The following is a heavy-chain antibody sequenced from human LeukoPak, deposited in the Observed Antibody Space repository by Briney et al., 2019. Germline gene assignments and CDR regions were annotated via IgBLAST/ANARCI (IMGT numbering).Heavy chain of an antibody. J-gene: IGHJ4*02. D-gene: IGHD2-8*01. CDR2: IGTIGDT. Sequence: GGSLTLPCAASGFTFSIHDIHWVRQATGKGLEWVTAIGTIGDTYYSGSVKGRFTISREDAKNSLYLQMNSLRAGDTAVYYCAREASGYGVREIEYWGQGTLVTVSS. CDR1: GFTFSIHD. CDR3: AREASGYGVREIEY. V-gene: IGHV3-13*01.